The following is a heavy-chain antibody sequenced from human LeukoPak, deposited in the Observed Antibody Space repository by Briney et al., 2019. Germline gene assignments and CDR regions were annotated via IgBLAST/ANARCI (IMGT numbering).Heavy chain of an antibody. CDR2: IYSDGNT. CDR1: GFTVSSNY. J-gene: IGHJ4*02. D-gene: IGHD6-25*01. V-gene: IGHV3-66*04. Sequence: GGSLRLSCAASGFTVSSNYMSWVRQAPGKGLEWVSVIYSDGNTYYADSVKGRFTISRDNSKNTVYLQMNSLRAEDTAVYYCATPSGGYWGQGTLVTVSS. CDR3: ATPSGGY.